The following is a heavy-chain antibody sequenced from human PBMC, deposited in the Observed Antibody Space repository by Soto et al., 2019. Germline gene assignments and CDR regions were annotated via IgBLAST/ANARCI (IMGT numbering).Heavy chain of an antibody. CDR1: GGSVRAPDW. V-gene: IGHV4-4*02. D-gene: IGHD1-1*01. Sequence: LCGGSVRAPDWWNWVRQSPDQGLEWIAEVHISGHSNYNPSLRSRVSVSIDSSKNQFYLNLNSVTAADTAIYYCARVRQGCSANNCYFDPGGQGTQVTISS. CDR2: VHISGHS. CDR3: ARVRQGCSANNCYFDP. J-gene: IGHJ5*01.